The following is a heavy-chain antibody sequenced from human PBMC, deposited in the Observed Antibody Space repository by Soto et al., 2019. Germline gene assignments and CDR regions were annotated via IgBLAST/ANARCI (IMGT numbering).Heavy chain of an antibody. J-gene: IGHJ5*02. CDR3: AREERFSHWLDP. V-gene: IGHV4-31*11. CDR2: IFHSGNM. CDR1: GGAISSLGYY. Sequence: PSDTLSLTCAVSGGAISSLGYYWSWIRQDPGKGLEWIGHIFHSGNMDYNPSLQSRVTMSVDTSKNQFSLKLSSVTAADTAVYYCAREERFSHWLDPWGQGTLVTVSS.